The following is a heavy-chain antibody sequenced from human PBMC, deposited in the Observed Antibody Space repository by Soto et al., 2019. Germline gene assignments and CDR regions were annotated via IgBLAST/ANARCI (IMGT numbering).Heavy chain of an antibody. CDR3: ARVAARPRSGTYYRYYYYGMDV. CDR2: IVPIFGTA. CDR1: GGTFSNYA. V-gene: IGHV1-69*01. D-gene: IGHD3-10*01. J-gene: IGHJ6*02. Sequence: QVQLVQSGAEVKKPGSSVKVSCKASGGTFSNYAISWVRQAPGQGLEWMGGIVPIFGTANYAENFQGRVAITADESTSTAYMELSSLRSEDTAVYYCARVAARPRSGTYYRYYYYGMDVWGQGTTVTVSS.